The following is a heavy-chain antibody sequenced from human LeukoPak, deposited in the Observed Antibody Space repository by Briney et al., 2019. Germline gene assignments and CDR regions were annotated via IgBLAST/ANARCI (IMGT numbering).Heavy chain of an antibody. CDR2: ISYSGTT. Sequence: SETLSLTCTVAGGSMNIYYWSWIRQPPGKGLEWVGFISYSGTTTYNPSLKSRLTISVDTSKSQFYLKVSSVTAADTAVYYCASIDRGAYGYADYWGQGTLVTVSS. D-gene: IGHD5-18*01. CDR1: GGSMNIYY. V-gene: IGHV4-59*08. CDR3: ASIDRGAYGYADY. J-gene: IGHJ4*02.